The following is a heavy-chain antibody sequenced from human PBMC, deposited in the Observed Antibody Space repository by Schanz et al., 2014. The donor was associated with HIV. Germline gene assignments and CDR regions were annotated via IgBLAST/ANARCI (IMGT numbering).Heavy chain of an antibody. CDR2: IKSKTDGETT. Sequence: EVQLVQSGGGLVKPGGSLRISCAASGFTFRHAWMSWVLQAPGKGLEWVGLIKSKTDGETTDYAAPVKGRFTISRDDSKTTLFLQMNSLKSEDTAVYYCTTRRVLGVNLDVWGQGTTVTVSS. CDR1: GFTFRHAW. V-gene: IGHV3-15*01. J-gene: IGHJ6*02. D-gene: IGHD3-3*01. CDR3: TTRRVLGVNLDV.